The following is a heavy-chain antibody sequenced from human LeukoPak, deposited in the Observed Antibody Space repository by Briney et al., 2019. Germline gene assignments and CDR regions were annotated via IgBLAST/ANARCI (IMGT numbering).Heavy chain of an antibody. CDR2: IFPGDSDT. Sequence: GESLKISCKVSGYSFSSYWIGWVRQMPGKGLKWKGIIFPGDSDTRYSPSFQGQVTISADKSINTAYLQWSNLKASDTAMYFCARLVAIPDAFDIWGQGTMVTVSS. D-gene: IGHD2-2*02. CDR1: GYSFSSYW. V-gene: IGHV5-51*01. CDR3: ARLVAIPDAFDI. J-gene: IGHJ3*02.